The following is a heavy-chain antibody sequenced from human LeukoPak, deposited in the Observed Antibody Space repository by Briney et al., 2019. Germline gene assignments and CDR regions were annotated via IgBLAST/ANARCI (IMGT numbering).Heavy chain of an antibody. Sequence: GGSLRLSCAASGFTFSSYSMNWVRQAPGKGLEWVSSISSSSSYIYYADSVKGRFTISIDNAKNSLYLQMNSLRAEDTAVYYCARDLVMLMVYAIGGGFDYWGQGTLVTVSS. CDR2: ISSSSSYI. CDR3: ARDLVMLMVYAIGGGFDY. J-gene: IGHJ4*02. CDR1: GFTFSSYS. V-gene: IGHV3-21*01. D-gene: IGHD2-8*01.